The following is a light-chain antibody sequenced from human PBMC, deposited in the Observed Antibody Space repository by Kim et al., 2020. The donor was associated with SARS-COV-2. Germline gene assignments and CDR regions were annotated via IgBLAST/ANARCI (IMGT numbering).Light chain of an antibody. Sequence: GHRVTSSCAGSRSNIGAGYDVHWYQQLPGTAPKLLIYGNTNRPSGVPDRFSGSTSGTSASLAINGLQAEDEADYYCQCYDSSLSEVFGGGTQLTVL. CDR1: RSNIGAGYD. CDR3: QCYDSSLSEV. V-gene: IGLV1-40*01. J-gene: IGLJ3*02. CDR2: GNT.